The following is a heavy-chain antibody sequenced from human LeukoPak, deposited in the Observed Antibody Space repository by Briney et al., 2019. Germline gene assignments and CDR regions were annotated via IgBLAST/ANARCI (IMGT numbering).Heavy chain of an antibody. D-gene: IGHD2-15*01. J-gene: IGHJ3*02. CDR1: GFTFSSYS. CDR3: ARDRETLVVAATSDAFDI. CDR2: ISSSSSYI. V-gene: IGHV3-21*01. Sequence: GGSLRLSCAASGFTFSSYSMNWVRQAPGKGLEWVSSISSSSSYIYYADSVKGRFTISRDNAKNSLYLQMNSLRAEDTAVYYCARDRETLVVAATSDAFDIWGQGTMVTVSS.